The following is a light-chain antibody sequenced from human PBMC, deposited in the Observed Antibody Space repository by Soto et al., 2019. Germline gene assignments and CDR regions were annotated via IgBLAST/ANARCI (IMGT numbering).Light chain of an antibody. Sequence: QSALTQPASVSGSPGQSITISCTGTSRVVGSYNLVSWYQQHPGNAPKLIIYEGTKRPSGVSYRFSGSKSGNTASLTISGLQEEDEGDYHCCSFAGGSTYVFGTGTKVTVL. J-gene: IGLJ1*01. CDR1: SRVVGSYNL. V-gene: IGLV2-23*01. CDR3: CSFAGGSTYV. CDR2: EGT.